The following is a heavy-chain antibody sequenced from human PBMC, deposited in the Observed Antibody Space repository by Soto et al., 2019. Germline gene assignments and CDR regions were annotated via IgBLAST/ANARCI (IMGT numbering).Heavy chain of an antibody. J-gene: IGHJ4*02. Sequence: QVQLVESGGGVVQPGRSLRLSCVVSGFSFSDYGMHWVRQAPGKGLEWVAVIPYDGSNQYYADSVKGRFTISRDNSKNTLDLQMNSLRAEDTAVYYCAKDPEYRRSTLRNYFDYWGQGTLVTVSS. CDR1: GFSFSDYG. CDR2: IPYDGSNQ. V-gene: IGHV3-30*18. D-gene: IGHD6-6*01. CDR3: AKDPEYRRSTLRNYFDY.